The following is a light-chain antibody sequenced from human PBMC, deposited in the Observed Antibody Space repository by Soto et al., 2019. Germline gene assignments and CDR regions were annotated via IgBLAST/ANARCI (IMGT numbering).Light chain of an antibody. CDR1: SGINVGTYR. V-gene: IGLV5-45*03. CDR2: YKSDSDK. Sequence: QLVLTQPSSLSASPGASASLTCTLRSGINVGTYRIYWYQQKPGSPPQYLLRYKSDSDKQQGSGVPSRFSGSKDASANAGILLISGLQSEDEADYYCMIWHNSAVVFGGGTKLTVL. CDR3: MIWHNSAVV. J-gene: IGLJ2*01.